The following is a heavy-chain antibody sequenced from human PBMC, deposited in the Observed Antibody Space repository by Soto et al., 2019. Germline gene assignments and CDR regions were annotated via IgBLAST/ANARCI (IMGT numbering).Heavy chain of an antibody. CDR2: IWYDGINK. J-gene: IGHJ5*02. V-gene: IGHV3-33*01. Sequence: GGSLRLSCAASGFTFSSYGMHWIRQAPGKGLEWVAFIWYDGINKYYADSVKGRFTISRDNAKNTLYLQMNSLRAEDTAVYYCARVPYCSSSGCYSWFDPWGQGTLVTVSS. CDR3: ARVPYCSSSGCYSWFDP. CDR1: GFTFSSYG. D-gene: IGHD2-2*01.